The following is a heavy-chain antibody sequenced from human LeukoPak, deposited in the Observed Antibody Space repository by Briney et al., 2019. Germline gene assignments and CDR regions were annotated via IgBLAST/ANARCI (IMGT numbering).Heavy chain of an antibody. CDR3: ARVSRAVFPGDAFDI. Sequence: GGSLRLSCAASGFTFYDYGMSWVRQAPGKGLEWVSGINWNGGSTGYADSVKGRFTISRDNAKNSLYLQMNSLRAEDTALYYCARVSRAVFPGDAFDIWGQGTMVTVSS. J-gene: IGHJ3*02. D-gene: IGHD2-21*01. V-gene: IGHV3-20*04. CDR2: INWNGGST. CDR1: GFTFYDYG.